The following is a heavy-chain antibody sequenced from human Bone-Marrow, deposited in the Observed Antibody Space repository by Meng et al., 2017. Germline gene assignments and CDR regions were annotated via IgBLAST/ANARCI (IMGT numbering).Heavy chain of an antibody. CDR2: INHSGST. D-gene: IGHD5-18*01. CDR3: ARGSWLQLWLQDY. Sequence: HVQLQQWGAGLLKPSETLSLTCAVYGGSFSGYYWSWIRQPPGKGLEWIGEINHSGSTNYNPSLKSRVTISVDTSKNQFSLKLSSVTAADTAVYYCARGSWLQLWLQDYWGQGTLVTVSS. V-gene: IGHV4-34*01. J-gene: IGHJ4*02. CDR1: GGSFSGYY.